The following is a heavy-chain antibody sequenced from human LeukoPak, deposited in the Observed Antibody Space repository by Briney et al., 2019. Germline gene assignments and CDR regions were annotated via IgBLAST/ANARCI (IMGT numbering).Heavy chain of an antibody. J-gene: IGHJ4*02. D-gene: IGHD3-22*01. CDR2: IKQDGSEK. CDR1: GFTFSSYW. CDR3: ARDPYYYDSSGYVGY. V-gene: IGHV3-7*01. Sequence: GGSLRLSCAASGFTFSSYWMSWVRQAPGKGLEWVANIKQDGSEKYYVDSVKGRFTISRDNAKNSLYLQMNSLRAEDTAVYYCARDPYYYDSSGYVGYWGQGTLVTVSS.